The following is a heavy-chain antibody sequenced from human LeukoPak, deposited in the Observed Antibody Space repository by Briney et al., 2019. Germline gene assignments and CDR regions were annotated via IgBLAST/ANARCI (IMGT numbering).Heavy chain of an antibody. J-gene: IGHJ4*02. D-gene: IGHD4-23*01. Sequence: SETLSLTCAVYGGSFSGYYWSWIRQPPGKGLEWIGEINHSGSTNYNPSLKSRVTMSVDTSKNQFSLKLNSMTAADTAVYYCAREFSYGSNGRGFDYWGQGTLVTVSS. V-gene: IGHV4-34*01. CDR1: GGSFSGYY. CDR2: INHSGST. CDR3: AREFSYGSNGRGFDY.